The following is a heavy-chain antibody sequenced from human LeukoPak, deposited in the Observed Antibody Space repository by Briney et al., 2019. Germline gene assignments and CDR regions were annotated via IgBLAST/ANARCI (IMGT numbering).Heavy chain of an antibody. V-gene: IGHV4-39*07. CDR1: GGSISNSRNQY. CDR2: IYYSGNT. J-gene: IGHJ4*02. CDR3: ARRNYYDSSGFGY. Sequence: SETLSLTCTVSGGSISNSRNQYWSWIRQPPGKRLEYIGSIYYSGNTYYNPSLKSRVTISVDTSKNQFSLRLTSVTAADTAVYYCARRNYYDSSGFGYWGQGTLVTVSS. D-gene: IGHD3-22*01.